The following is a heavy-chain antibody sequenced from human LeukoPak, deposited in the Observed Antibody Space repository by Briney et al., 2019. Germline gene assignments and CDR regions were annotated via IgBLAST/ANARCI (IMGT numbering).Heavy chain of an antibody. V-gene: IGHV1-3*01. D-gene: IGHD3-22*01. CDR2: INAGNGNT. CDR3: TVQISGSTTRDAFDI. CDR1: GYTFTSYA. J-gene: IGHJ3*02. Sequence: ASVKVSCKASGYTFTSYAMHWVRQAPGQRLERMGWINAGNGNTKYSQKFQGRVTITRDTSASTAYMELSSLRSEDTAVYYCTVQISGSTTRDAFDIWGQGTMVTVSS.